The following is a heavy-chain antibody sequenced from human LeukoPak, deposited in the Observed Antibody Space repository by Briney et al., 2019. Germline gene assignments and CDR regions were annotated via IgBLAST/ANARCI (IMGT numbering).Heavy chain of an antibody. D-gene: IGHD3-10*01. CDR2: ISGSGGST. CDR3: ASAPVLLHYFDY. J-gene: IGHJ4*02. CDR1: GFTFSSYA. V-gene: IGHV3-23*01. Sequence: GGSLRPSCAASGFTFSSYAVSWVRQAPGKGLECVSLISGSGGSTYYADSVKGRFTISRDNSKNTLYLQMNSLRAEDTAVYYCASAPVLLHYFDYWGQGTLVTVSS.